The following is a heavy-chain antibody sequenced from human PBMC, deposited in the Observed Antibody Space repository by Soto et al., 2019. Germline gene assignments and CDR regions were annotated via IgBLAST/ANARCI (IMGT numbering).Heavy chain of an antibody. Sequence: SETLSLTCAVYGGSFHGYYWSWIRQPPGKGLEWIGEINHSGSANYNPTFKSRVSISVDTSKNQMSLQLSSVSAADTAVYYCARDPKASGGQHWAFNYFDSWGQGTLVTVSS. CDR2: INHSGSA. J-gene: IGHJ4*02. CDR3: ARDPKASGGQHWAFNYFDS. D-gene: IGHD7-27*01. CDR1: GGSFHGYY. V-gene: IGHV4-34*01.